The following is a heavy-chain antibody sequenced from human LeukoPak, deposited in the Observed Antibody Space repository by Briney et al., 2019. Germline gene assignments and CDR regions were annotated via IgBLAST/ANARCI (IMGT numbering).Heavy chain of an antibody. CDR2: IYYSGST. Sequence: SETLSLTCTVSGGSISSSSYYWGWIRQPPGKGLEWIGSIYYSGSTYYNPSLKSRVTISVDTSKNQFSLKLSSVTAADTAVYYCAGDRRVVAHKGVDPWGQGTLVTVSS. J-gene: IGHJ5*02. V-gene: IGHV4-39*07. D-gene: IGHD2-15*01. CDR3: AGDRRVVAHKGVDP. CDR1: GGSISSSSYY.